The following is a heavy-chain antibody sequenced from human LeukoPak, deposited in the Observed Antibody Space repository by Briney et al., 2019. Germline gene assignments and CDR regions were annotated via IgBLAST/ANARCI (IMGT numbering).Heavy chain of an antibody. CDR2: IKQDGSEK. V-gene: IGHV3-7*01. CDR3: ARDSYGSGSYYLHYFDY. D-gene: IGHD3-10*01. J-gene: IGHJ4*02. Sequence: PGGSLRLSCAASGFTFSSYWMSWVRQAPGKGLEWVANIKQDGSEKYYVDSVKGRFTISRDNAKNSLYLQMNSLRAEDTAVYYCARDSYGSGSYYLHYFDYWGQGTLVTVSS. CDR1: GFTFSSYW.